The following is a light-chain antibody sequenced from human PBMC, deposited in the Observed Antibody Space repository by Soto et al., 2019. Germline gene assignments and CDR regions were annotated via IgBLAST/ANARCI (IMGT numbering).Light chain of an antibody. V-gene: IGKV3D-15*01. CDR3: QQYNNWPLT. CDR1: QSVSSN. J-gene: IGKJ5*01. Sequence: EILMTQSPATLSVSPGERATLACRASQSVSSNLAWHQQRPGQAPRVLIYGASTRATGVPARFSGGGSGTEFTLTITSLQSEDFAVYWCQQYNNWPLTFGPGTRLEIK. CDR2: GAS.